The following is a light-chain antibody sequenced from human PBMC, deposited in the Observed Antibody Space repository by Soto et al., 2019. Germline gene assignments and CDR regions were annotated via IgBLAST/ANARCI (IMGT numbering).Light chain of an antibody. CDR1: QSISSW. CDR2: DAS. J-gene: IGKJ1*01. CDR3: QQYNNYPLT. Sequence: DIQMTQSPSTLSASVGDRVTITCRASQSISSWLAWYQQKPGKAPKVLIYDASSLESGVPSRFSGSGSGTEFTLTISSLQPDDFATYYCQQYNNYPLTFGQETMVETK. V-gene: IGKV1-5*01.